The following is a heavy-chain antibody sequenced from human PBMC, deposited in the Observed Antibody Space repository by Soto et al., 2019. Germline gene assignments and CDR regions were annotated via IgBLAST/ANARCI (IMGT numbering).Heavy chain of an antibody. J-gene: IGHJ5*01. CDR1: GYTFTSYY. Sequence: QVQLVQSGAEVKKPGASVKVSCKASGYTFTSYYMHWVRQAPGQGLEGMGIINPSGGSTSYAQKFQVRVTMTRDTSTSTVYMELSSLRSEDTAVYYCARVLGAKGDGYNWCANIWFDPGGQGTLVTVAS. V-gene: IGHV1-46*03. CDR3: ARVLGAKGDGYNWCANIWFDP. D-gene: IGHD5-12*01. CDR2: INPSGGST.